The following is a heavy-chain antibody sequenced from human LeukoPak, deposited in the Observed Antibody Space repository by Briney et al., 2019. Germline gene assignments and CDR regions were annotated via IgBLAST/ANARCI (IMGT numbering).Heavy chain of an antibody. J-gene: IGHJ3*02. CDR3: ARVPPPRGSYNRGDGFDI. CDR1: GYTFTSYD. D-gene: IGHD1-26*01. CDR2: MNPNSGNT. Sequence: ASVKVSCKASGYTFTSYDINWVRQATGQGLEWMGWMNPNSGNTGYAQKFQGRVTMTRNTSISTAYMELSSLRSEDTAVYYCARVPPPRGSYNRGDGFDIWGQGTMVTVSS. V-gene: IGHV1-8*01.